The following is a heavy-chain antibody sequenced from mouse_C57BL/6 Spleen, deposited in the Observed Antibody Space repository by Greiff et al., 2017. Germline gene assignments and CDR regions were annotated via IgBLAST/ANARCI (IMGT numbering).Heavy chain of an antibody. D-gene: IGHD3-1*01. CDR3: ARHGGTGYAMAY. J-gene: IGHJ4*01. CDR2: IWSDGST. Sequence: QVQLKQSGPGLVAPSQSLSITCTVSGFSLTSYGVHWVRQPPGKGLEWLVVIWSDGSTTYNSALKSRLSISKDNSKSQVFLKMNSLQTDDTARYCGARHGGTGYAMAYWGQGTSVTVSS. V-gene: IGHV2-6-1*01. CDR1: GFSLTSYG.